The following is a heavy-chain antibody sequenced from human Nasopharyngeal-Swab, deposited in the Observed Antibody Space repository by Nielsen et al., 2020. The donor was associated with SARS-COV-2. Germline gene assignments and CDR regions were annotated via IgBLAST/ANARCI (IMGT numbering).Heavy chain of an antibody. J-gene: IGHJ4*02. CDR3: ARVPAVAASRIDY. D-gene: IGHD6-19*01. CDR2: INAGKGNT. V-gene: IGHV1-3*01. Sequence: WVRQAPGQRPEFMGWINAGKGNTIYSQRFQGRVRISRDTSAYTVYMELNRLRSEDTAVYYCARVPAVAASRIDYWGQGTLVTVSS.